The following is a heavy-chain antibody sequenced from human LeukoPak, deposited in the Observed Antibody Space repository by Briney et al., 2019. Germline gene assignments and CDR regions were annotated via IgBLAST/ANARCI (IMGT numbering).Heavy chain of an antibody. V-gene: IGHV1-2*02. D-gene: IGHD3-3*01. Sequence: ASVKVSCKASGYTFTGYYMHWVRQAPGQGLEWMGWISPNSGGTNYAQKFQGRVTMTRDTSISTAYMELSRLRSDDTAVYYCARDVHYDFWSGYYESGLDYWGQGTLVTVSS. J-gene: IGHJ4*02. CDR1: GYTFTGYY. CDR3: ARDVHYDFWSGYYESGLDY. CDR2: ISPNSGGT.